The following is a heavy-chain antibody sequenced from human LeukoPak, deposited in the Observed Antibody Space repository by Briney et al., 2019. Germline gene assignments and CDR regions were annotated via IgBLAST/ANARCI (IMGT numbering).Heavy chain of an antibody. J-gene: IGHJ4*02. CDR1: GFTFNDYY. Sequence: PGGSLRLSCAASGFTFNDYYMNWIRQAPLKGLEWVSYISSSGDTIYYADSVKGRFTISRDNAKNSLYLQMNSLRAEDTAVYYCVRGDYLGVGNSDYWGQGTLVTVSS. V-gene: IGHV3-11*01. CDR3: VRGDYLGVGNSDY. D-gene: IGHD3-3*01. CDR2: ISSSGDTI.